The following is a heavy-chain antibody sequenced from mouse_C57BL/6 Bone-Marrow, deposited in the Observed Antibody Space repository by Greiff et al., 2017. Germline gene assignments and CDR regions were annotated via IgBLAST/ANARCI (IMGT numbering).Heavy chain of an antibody. CDR3: TRCLGFDY. Sequence: EVQLQQSGAELVRPGASVKLSCTASGFNIKDDYMHWVKQRPEQGLEWIGWIDPENGDTEYASKFQGKATITADTSSNTAYLQLSSLTSEDTAVYYCTRCLGFDYGGQGTLVTVSA. J-gene: IGHJ3*01. CDR2: IDPENGDT. V-gene: IGHV14-4*01. CDR1: GFNIKDDY.